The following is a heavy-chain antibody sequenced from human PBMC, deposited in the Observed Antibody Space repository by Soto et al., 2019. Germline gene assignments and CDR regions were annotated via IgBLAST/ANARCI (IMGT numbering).Heavy chain of an antibody. V-gene: IGHV4-30-4*01. CDR2: IFYRGST. J-gene: IGHJ6*03. CDR1: GGSISNKDYY. D-gene: IGHD3-3*01. CDR3: ARAIFGVVWARYSMDD. Sequence: QVQLQESGPGLVKPSQTLALTCTVAGGSISNKDYYWSWIRQPPGKGLECIGSIFYRGSTYYNPSLECRITMSVATSNNQFSLQLSSVTPADTAVDFCARAIFGVVWARYSMDDWGQGTTVTVSS.